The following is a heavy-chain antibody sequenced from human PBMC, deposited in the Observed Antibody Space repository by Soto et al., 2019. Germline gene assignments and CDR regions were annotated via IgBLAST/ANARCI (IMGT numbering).Heavy chain of an antibody. CDR2: ISYDGSNK. CDR1: GFTFSSYA. CDR3: ARDSTYYDFWSGYSAETNYYGMDV. V-gene: IGHV3-30-3*01. D-gene: IGHD3-3*01. Sequence: GGSLRLSCAASGFTFSSYAMHWVRQAPGKGLEWVAVISYDGSNKYYADSVKGRFTISRDNSKNTLYLQMNSLRAEDTAVYYCARDSTYYDFWSGYSAETNYYGMDVWGQGTTVTVSS. J-gene: IGHJ6*02.